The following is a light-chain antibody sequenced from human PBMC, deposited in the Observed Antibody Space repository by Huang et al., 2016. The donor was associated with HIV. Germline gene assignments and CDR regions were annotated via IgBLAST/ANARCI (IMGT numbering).Light chain of an antibody. V-gene: IGKV1D-13*01. CDR3: QQFNHYPLT. J-gene: IGKJ4*01. CDR1: QGISNT. CDR2: DAS. Sequence: QLTQSPSSLSASVGDRVTITCRARQGISNTLAWYQQKPGKAPKLLIYDASRLQTGAPSRFSGSGYGTDFTLTISSLQPEDCATYYCQQFNHYPLTFGGGTKVEIE.